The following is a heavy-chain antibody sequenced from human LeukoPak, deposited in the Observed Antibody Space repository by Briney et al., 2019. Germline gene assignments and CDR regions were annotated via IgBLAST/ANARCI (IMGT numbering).Heavy chain of an antibody. CDR3: ARNGIAVAGYDY. D-gene: IGHD6-19*01. CDR1: GYSFTGYY. Sequence: GASVKVSCKASGYSFTGYYMRWVRQAPGQGLEWMAWINPNSGDTNYALKFQGRVTMTRDTSISTAYMELSGLRSDDTAVYYCARNGIAVAGYDYWGQGTLVTVSS. CDR2: INPNSGDT. J-gene: IGHJ4*02. V-gene: IGHV1-2*02.